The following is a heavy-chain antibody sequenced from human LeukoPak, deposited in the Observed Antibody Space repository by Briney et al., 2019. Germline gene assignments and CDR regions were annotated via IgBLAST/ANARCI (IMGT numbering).Heavy chain of an antibody. CDR2: FYSSTRT. CDR3: ARCMSELDYGDYAYYYHMDV. CDR1: GDSLTSGSRY. V-gene: IGHV4-61*09. J-gene: IGHJ6*04. D-gene: IGHD4-17*01. Sequence: SETLSLTCTVSGDSLTSGSRYWSWIRQPAGKGLEWIGHFYSSTRTTYNPSLESRVTISGGTAKNQFSLKLDSVTAAGTAVYFCARCMSELDYGDYAYYYHMDVWGKGTTVTVSS.